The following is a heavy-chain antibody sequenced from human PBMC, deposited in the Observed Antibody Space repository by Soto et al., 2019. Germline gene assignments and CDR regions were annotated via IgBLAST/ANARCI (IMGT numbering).Heavy chain of an antibody. J-gene: IGHJ4*02. V-gene: IGHV1-69*06. CDR1: GGTFSSYA. Sequence: VASVKVSCKASGGTFSSYAISWVRQAPGQGLEWMGGIIPIFGTANYAQKFQGRVTITADKSTSTAYMELSSLRSEDTAVYYCARSGHYYDSSGYYWYFDYWGQGTLVTVSS. CDR3: ARSGHYYDSSGYYWYFDY. CDR2: IIPIFGTA. D-gene: IGHD3-22*01.